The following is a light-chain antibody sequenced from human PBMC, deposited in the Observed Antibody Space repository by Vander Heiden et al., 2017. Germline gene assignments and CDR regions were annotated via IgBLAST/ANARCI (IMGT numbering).Light chain of an antibody. V-gene: IGLV2-14*03. Sequence: QCALTQPASVSGYPGQYLTTSCTGTSSDVGGYNYVSWYQQHPGKAPKLMIYDVSKRPSGVSNRFSGSKSGNTASLTISGLQAEDEADYYCSSYTSSSTPFVFGTGTKVTVL. J-gene: IGLJ1*01. CDR3: SSYTSSSTPFV. CDR2: DVS. CDR1: SSDVGGYNY.